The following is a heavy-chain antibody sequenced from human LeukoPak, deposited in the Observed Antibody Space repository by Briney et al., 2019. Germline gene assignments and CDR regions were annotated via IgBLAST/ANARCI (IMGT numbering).Heavy chain of an antibody. D-gene: IGHD3-22*01. CDR3: ARNYYDTTGPFAAFDI. V-gene: IGHV3-64*01. J-gene: IGHJ3*02. CDR2: ISSDGGTT. Sequence: PGGSLRLSCAASGFTFGIYAMQWGPEAPGKGLEFVSTISSDGGTTFYASSVKGRFTISRDNSKNTLYLQMGSLRAEDMALYYCARNYYDTTGPFAAFDIRGQGTMVTVSS. CDR1: GFTFGIYA.